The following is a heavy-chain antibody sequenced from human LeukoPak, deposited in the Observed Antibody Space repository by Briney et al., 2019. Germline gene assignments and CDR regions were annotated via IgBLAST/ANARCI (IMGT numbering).Heavy chain of an antibody. J-gene: IGHJ4*02. D-gene: IGHD3-22*01. CDR3: AKVQYYDSSGYLDY. Sequence: GGSLRLSCAVSGFTFSSYGMHWVRQAPGKGLEWVAVISNDGSNKYYADSVEGRFTISRDNSKDTLYLQMNSLRAEDTALYYCAKVQYYDSSGYLDYWGQGTLVTVSS. V-gene: IGHV3-30*18. CDR2: ISNDGSNK. CDR1: GFTFSSYG.